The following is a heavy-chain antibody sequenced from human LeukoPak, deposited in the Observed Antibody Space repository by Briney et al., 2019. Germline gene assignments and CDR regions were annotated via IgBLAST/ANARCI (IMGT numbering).Heavy chain of an antibody. CDR2: IYHSGST. V-gene: IGHV4-4*02. Sequence: SGTLSLTCAVSGGSISSSNWWSWVRQPPGKGLEWIGEIYHSGSTNYNPSLKSRVTISVDTSKNQFSLKLSSVTAADTAVFYCARGVGGDDAFEIWGQGTMVTVSS. D-gene: IGHD3-16*01. CDR1: GGSISSSNW. CDR3: ARGVGGDDAFEI. J-gene: IGHJ3*02.